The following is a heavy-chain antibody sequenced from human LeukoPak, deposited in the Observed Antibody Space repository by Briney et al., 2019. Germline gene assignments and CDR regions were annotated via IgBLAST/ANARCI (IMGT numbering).Heavy chain of an antibody. V-gene: IGHV4-59*12. CDR3: AGDLTPGYYMDV. CDR1: GDSMSDYF. J-gene: IGHJ6*03. Sequence: NASETLSLTCTVSGDSMSDYFWTWIRQPPGKGLGWIGYAADSGSTNYNPSLKSRVTMSVDTSKNQFSLKLSSVTAADTAVYYCAGDLTPGYYMDVWGKGTTVTISS. D-gene: IGHD2-15*01. CDR2: AADSGST.